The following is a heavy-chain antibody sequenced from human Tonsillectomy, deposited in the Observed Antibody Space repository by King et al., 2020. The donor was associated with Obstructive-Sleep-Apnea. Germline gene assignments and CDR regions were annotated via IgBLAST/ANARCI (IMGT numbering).Heavy chain of an antibody. V-gene: IGHV1-24*01. D-gene: IGHD6-19*01. CDR2: FDPENGES. Sequence: QLVQSGAEVKKPGASVKVSCKVSGYTLTELSMHWVRQTPGKGLEWMGGFDPENGESIYAQKFQGRVTMTEDTSTDTAYMELSSLRSEDTAVYYCVTLGAVAGSGDAFDIWGQGTMVTVSS. J-gene: IGHJ3*02. CDR1: GYTLTELS. CDR3: VTLGAVAGSGDAFDI.